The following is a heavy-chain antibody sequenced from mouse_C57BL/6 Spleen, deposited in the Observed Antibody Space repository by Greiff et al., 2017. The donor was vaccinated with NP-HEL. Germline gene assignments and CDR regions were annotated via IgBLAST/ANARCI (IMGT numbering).Heavy chain of an antibody. CDR3: ARSLDGYYFDY. Sequence: VQLQQSGPELVKPGASVKISCKASGYTFTDYYMNWVKQSHGKSLEWIGDINPNNGGTSYNQKFKGKATLTVDKSSSTAYMELRSLTSEDSAVYYCARSLDGYYFDYWGQGTTLTVSS. CDR1: GYTFTDYY. V-gene: IGHV1-26*01. J-gene: IGHJ2*01. CDR2: INPNNGGT.